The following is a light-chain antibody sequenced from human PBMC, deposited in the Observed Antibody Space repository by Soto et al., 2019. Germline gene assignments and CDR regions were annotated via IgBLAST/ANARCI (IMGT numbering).Light chain of an antibody. CDR1: QTIDNT. CDR3: QHYNYWPYT. CDR2: DAS. V-gene: IGKV3-15*01. Sequence: EILMTQSPSTLSLSPGDRATLSCRASQTIDNTLDWYQRKPGQAPRLLIYDASTRATGVPARFSGSGSGTDFTLTISSLQSEDFEVYYCQHYNYWPYTFGQGTKVDIK. J-gene: IGKJ2*01.